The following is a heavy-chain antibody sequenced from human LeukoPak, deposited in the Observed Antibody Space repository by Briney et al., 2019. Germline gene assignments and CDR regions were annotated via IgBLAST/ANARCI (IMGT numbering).Heavy chain of an antibody. D-gene: IGHD3-22*01. Sequence: GGSLRLSCAPSTFTFSSYAMSWVRQAPGKGLEWVSAISGSGGSTYYADSLKGRFTISRDNSKNTLYLQMNSLRAEDTAVYYCAKGPLAYYYDSSGYYFDYWGQGTLVTVSS. V-gene: IGHV3-23*01. CDR2: ISGSGGST. CDR1: TFTFSSYA. CDR3: AKGPLAYYYDSSGYYFDY. J-gene: IGHJ4*02.